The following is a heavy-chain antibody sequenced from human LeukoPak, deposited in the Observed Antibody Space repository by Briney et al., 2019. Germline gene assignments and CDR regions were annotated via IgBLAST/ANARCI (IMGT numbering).Heavy chain of an antibody. CDR2: IYPGDFDT. V-gene: IGHV5-51*01. D-gene: IGHD2-15*01. CDR3: ARLGVGVTFDY. J-gene: IGHJ4*02. Sequence: GEPLKISCKGSGYSFTSYWIGCVRQLPGEGLEWMGNIYPGDFDTRYSPSFQGQVTISADKSISTAYLQWSSLKASDTAMYYCARLGVGVTFDYWGQGTLVTVSS. CDR1: GYSFTSYW.